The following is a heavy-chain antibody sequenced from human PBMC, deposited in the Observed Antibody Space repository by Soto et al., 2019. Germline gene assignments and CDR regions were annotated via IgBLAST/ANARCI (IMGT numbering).Heavy chain of an antibody. V-gene: IGHV2-5*02. Sequence: PAPVTRTHTLTLTCTFSRFSLSNSGVGVCWIRQPPGKALEWLALIYWDDDKRYSPSLKSRLTITKDTSKNQVVLTMTNMDPVDTATYYCAANLGVSYYYYGMDVWGQGTTVTISS. CDR2: IYWDDDK. CDR3: AANLGVSYYYYGMDV. J-gene: IGHJ6*02. CDR1: RFSLSNSGVG. D-gene: IGHD3-16*01.